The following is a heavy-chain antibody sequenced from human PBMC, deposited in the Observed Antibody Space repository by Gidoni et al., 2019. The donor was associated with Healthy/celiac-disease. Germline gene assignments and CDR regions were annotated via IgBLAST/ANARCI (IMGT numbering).Heavy chain of an antibody. D-gene: IGHD2-21*02. J-gene: IGHJ5*02. V-gene: IGHV3-49*03. Sequence: GGGLVQPGRSLRLSCTASGFTFGDYAMSWFRQAPGKGLEWVGFIRSKAYGGTTEYAASVKGRFTISRDDSKSIAYLQMNSLKTEDTAVYYCTRRGYCGGDCYSPWGWFDPWGQGTLVTVSS. CDR3: TRRGYCGGDCYSPWGWFDP. CDR1: GFTFGDYA. CDR2: IRSKAYGGTT.